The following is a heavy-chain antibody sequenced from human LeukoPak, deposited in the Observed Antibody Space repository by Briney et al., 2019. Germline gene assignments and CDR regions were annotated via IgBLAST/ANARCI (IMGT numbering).Heavy chain of an antibody. CDR1: GFTFSSYS. Sequence: GGSLRLSCAASGFTFSSYSMNWVRQAPGKGLEWVSYTSSSSSTIYYADSVKGRFTISRDNAKNSLYLQMNSLRAEDTAVYYCAKDTGPDYGDYGVYFDYWGQGTLVTVSS. CDR3: AKDTGPDYGDYGVYFDY. V-gene: IGHV3-48*01. D-gene: IGHD4-17*01. J-gene: IGHJ4*02. CDR2: TSSSSSTI.